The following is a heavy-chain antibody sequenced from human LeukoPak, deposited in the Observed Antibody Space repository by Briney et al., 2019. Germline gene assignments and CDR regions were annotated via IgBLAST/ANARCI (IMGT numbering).Heavy chain of an antibody. CDR2: IKQDRSEK. J-gene: IGHJ4*02. V-gene: IGHV3-7*01. D-gene: IGHD3-3*01. Sequence: GGSLRLSCAASGFTFTNYWMSWVRQAPGKGLELVANIKQDRSEKYYVDSVKGRFTISRDNAKNSLYLQMNSLRAEDTAVYYCARDDYDFWKFDYWGQGTLVTVSS. CDR3: ARDDYDFWKFDY. CDR1: GFTFTNYW.